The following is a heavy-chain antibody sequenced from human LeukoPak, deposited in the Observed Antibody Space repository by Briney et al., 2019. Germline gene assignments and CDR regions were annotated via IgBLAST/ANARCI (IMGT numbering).Heavy chain of an antibody. Sequence: SETVSLTCTVSGGSISSSSYYWGWIRQPPGKGLEWIGSIYYSGSTYYSPSLKSRVTISVDTSKNQFSLKLSSVTAADTAVYYCARSSTFYFDYWGQGTLVTVSS. J-gene: IGHJ4*02. V-gene: IGHV4-39*01. CDR2: IYYSGST. D-gene: IGHD3-3*02. CDR3: ARSSTFYFDY. CDR1: GGSISSSSYY.